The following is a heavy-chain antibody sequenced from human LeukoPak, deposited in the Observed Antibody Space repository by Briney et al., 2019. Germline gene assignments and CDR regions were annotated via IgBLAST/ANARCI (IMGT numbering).Heavy chain of an antibody. Sequence: GGSLRLSCAVSGITLSNYGMSWVRQAPGEGLEWVAGVSDSGGSTKYADSVKGRFTISRDNPKNTLYLQMNSLRAEDTAVYFCAKRGVVIRVILVGFHKEAYYFDSWGQGALVTVSS. CDR1: GITLSNYG. CDR3: AKRGVVIRVILVGFHKEAYYFDS. CDR2: VSDSGGST. D-gene: IGHD3-22*01. J-gene: IGHJ4*02. V-gene: IGHV3-23*01.